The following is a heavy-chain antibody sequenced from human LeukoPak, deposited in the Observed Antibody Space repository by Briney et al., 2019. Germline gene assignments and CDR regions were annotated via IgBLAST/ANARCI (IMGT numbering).Heavy chain of an antibody. CDR1: GFTFSDYS. J-gene: IGHJ6*03. Sequence: GGSLRLSCTASGFTFSDYSLSWIRQSPGKGLEWISYITSGGGSIFYADFVEGRFTISRDNAENSLYLQMNSLRAEDTAVYYCARGPPRVAAAGTRPYYYYYMDVWGKGTTVTVSS. D-gene: IGHD6-13*01. V-gene: IGHV3-11*04. CDR3: ARGPPRVAAAGTRPYYYYYMDV. CDR2: ITSGGGSI.